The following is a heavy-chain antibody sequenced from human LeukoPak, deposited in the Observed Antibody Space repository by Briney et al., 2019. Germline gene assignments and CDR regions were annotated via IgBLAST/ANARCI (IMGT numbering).Heavy chain of an antibody. CDR2: IETDGRTT. J-gene: IGHJ4*02. V-gene: IGHV3-74*01. CDR1: GFSFSHYY. D-gene: IGHD1/OR15-1a*01. Sequence: GGSLRLSCAASGFSFSHYYMYWVRQVPEKGLVWVSRIETDGRTTAYADSVKGRFTISRDNAKNTLYLQMNNLRAEDTAVDYCVAYNWNNPDYWGQGTLVTVSS. CDR3: VAYNWNNPDY.